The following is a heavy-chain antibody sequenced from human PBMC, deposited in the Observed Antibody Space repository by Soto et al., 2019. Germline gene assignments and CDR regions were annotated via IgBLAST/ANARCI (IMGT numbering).Heavy chain of an antibody. CDR3: ARGLPNCSGGSCYGDWFDP. V-gene: IGHV4-59*01. J-gene: IGHJ5*02. CDR2: IYYTGSNNY. Sequence: SETLSLTCTISGGSISGYYWAWVRQSPRKGLEWIGYIYYTGSNNYNYNPSLNSRVSMSVDTSKNQLSLKLTSVTAADTAVYYCARGLPNCSGGSCYGDWFDPWGQGTLVTVSS. CDR1: GGSISGYY. D-gene: IGHD2-15*01.